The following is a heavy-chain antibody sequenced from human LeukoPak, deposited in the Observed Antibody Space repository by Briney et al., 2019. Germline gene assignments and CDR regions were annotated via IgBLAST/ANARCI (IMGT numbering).Heavy chain of an antibody. D-gene: IGHD2-2*01. CDR1: GFTLSNYW. Sequence: GGSLRLSCAASGFTLSNYWMSWVRQAPGKGLEWVAIIKQDGSEKYYVDSVKGRFTISRDNAKNSLSLQMNSLRAEDTAVYYCARRYCSSTSCYFHLDYWGQGTLVTVSS. CDR2: IKQDGSEK. CDR3: ARRYCSSTSCYFHLDY. J-gene: IGHJ4*02. V-gene: IGHV3-7*01.